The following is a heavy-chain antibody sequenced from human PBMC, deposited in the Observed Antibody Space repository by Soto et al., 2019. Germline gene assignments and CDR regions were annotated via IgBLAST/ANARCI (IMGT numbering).Heavy chain of an antibody. D-gene: IGHD3-16*02. Sequence: QVQLVESGGGVVQPGRSLRLSCAASGFTFSSYGMHWVRQAPGKGLEWVAAIWYDGSNKYYADSVKGRFTISRDNSKNPLKMQMNSLRAEDRAVYYWARDSGGMAGAVIATWGQGTLVTVSS. CDR2: IWYDGSNK. J-gene: IGHJ1*01. CDR1: GFTFSSYG. V-gene: IGHV3-33*01. CDR3: ARDSGGMAGAVIAT.